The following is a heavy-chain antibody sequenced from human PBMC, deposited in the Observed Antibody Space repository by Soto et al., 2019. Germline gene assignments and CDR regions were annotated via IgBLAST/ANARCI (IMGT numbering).Heavy chain of an antibody. CDR2: ISSNGGST. J-gene: IGHJ4*02. CDR3: VKVWNSSGWYVPFDY. V-gene: IGHV3-64D*08. D-gene: IGHD6-19*01. Sequence: GGSLRLSCSASGFTFSSYAMHWVRQAPGKGLEYVSAISSNGGSTYYADSVKGRFTISRDNSKNTLYLQMSSLRAEDTAVYYCVKVWNSSGWYVPFDYWGQGTLVTVSS. CDR1: GFTFSSYA.